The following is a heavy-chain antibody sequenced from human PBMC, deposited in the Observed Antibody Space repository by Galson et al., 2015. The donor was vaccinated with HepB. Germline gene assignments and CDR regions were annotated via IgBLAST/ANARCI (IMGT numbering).Heavy chain of an antibody. CDR1: GFTFSSYA. J-gene: IGHJ1*01. V-gene: IGHV3-30-3*01. CDR3: AKGWGAYCGGDCYAHSEPFQH. Sequence: SLRLSCAASGFTFSSYAMHWVRQAPGKGLEWVAVISYDGSNKYYADSVKGRFTISRDNSKNTLYLQMNSLRAEDTAVYYCAKGWGAYCGGDCYAHSEPFQHWGQGTLVTVSS. CDR2: ISYDGSNK. D-gene: IGHD2-21*02.